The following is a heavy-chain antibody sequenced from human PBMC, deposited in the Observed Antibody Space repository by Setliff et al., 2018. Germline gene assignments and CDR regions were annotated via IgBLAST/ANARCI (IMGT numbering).Heavy chain of an antibody. D-gene: IGHD6-19*01. CDR3: ARDRFVAVAGTVDY. V-gene: IGHV3-43*01. J-gene: IGHJ4*02. Sequence: GGSLRLSCAASGFTFDDYTMHWVRQAPGKGLEWVSLISWDGGITYYADSVKGRFTISRDNSKNTLYLQMGSLRAEDMAVYYCARDRFVAVAGTVDYWGQGTLVTVSS. CDR1: GFTFDDYT. CDR2: ISWDGGIT.